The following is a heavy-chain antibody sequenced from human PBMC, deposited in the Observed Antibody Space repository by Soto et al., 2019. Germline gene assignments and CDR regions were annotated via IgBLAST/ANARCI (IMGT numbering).Heavy chain of an antibody. D-gene: IGHD4-17*01. V-gene: IGHV3-23*01. CDR2: IIGNGDTA. CDR3: AKDYDYGDSLPFDD. J-gene: IGHJ4*02. CDR1: GFTFTNFG. Sequence: EVQLLETGGGLVQPGGSLRLSCAASGFTFTNFGMSWVRQAPGKGLEWLSAIIGNGDTAYYAASVKGRFTISRDNSKDTLYLQLNDLEAEDTAIYYCAKDYDYGDSLPFDDWGLGTLVAVSS.